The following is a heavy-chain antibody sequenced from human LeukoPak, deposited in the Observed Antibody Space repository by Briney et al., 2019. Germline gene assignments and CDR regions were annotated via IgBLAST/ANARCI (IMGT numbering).Heavy chain of an antibody. CDR2: ISSSSSTI. CDR3: ARVSKPGWYDYYYMDV. CDR1: GFTFSSYE. Sequence: GGSLRLSCAASGFTFSSYEMNWVRQAPGKGLEWVSYISSSSSTIYYADSVKGRFTISRDNAKNTLYLQMDSLRVEDTAVYYCARVSKPGWYDYYYMDVWGKGTTVTVSS. V-gene: IGHV3-48*03. J-gene: IGHJ6*03. D-gene: IGHD2/OR15-2a*01.